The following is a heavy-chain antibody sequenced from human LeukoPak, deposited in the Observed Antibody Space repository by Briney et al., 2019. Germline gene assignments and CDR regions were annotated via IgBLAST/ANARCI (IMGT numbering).Heavy chain of an antibody. V-gene: IGHV4-39*07. J-gene: IGHJ5*02. CDR1: GGSISSSYYY. Sequence: TSETLSLTCTVSGGSISSSYYYRGWIRQPPGKGLEWIGTMYNSGSTDYNPSLESRVTISVDTSKNQFSLKLSSVTAADTAVYYCAREADRWFDPWGQGTLVTVSS. CDR3: AREADRWFDP. CDR2: MYNSGST.